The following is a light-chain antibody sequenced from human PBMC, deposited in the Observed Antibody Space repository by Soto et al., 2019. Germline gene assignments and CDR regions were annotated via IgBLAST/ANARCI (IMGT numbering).Light chain of an antibody. J-gene: IGKJ1*01. CDR2: GAS. Sequence: EIVTTQSPATPSVSPRERATRSCRASQSINNNLAWFQQKPGQAPRFIIYGASSRATGIPDRFSGSGSGTDFTLTISRLEPEDFAVYYCQQYGSSPRTFGQGTKVDIK. CDR3: QQYGSSPRT. CDR1: QSINNN. V-gene: IGKV3-20*01.